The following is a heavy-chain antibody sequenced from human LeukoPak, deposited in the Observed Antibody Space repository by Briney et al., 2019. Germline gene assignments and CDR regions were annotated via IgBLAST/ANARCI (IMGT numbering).Heavy chain of an antibody. J-gene: IGHJ4*02. V-gene: IGHV3-48*04. Sequence: GSLRLSCAASGFTFSNYWMTWVRQAPGKGLEWVAYISSSGSTIYYADSVKGRFTISRDNAKNSLYLQMNSLRAEDTAVYYCARDRNYYDSSGCCKFDYWGQGTLVTVSS. D-gene: IGHD3-22*01. CDR2: ISSSGSTI. CDR3: ARDRNYYDSSGCCKFDY. CDR1: GFTFSNYW.